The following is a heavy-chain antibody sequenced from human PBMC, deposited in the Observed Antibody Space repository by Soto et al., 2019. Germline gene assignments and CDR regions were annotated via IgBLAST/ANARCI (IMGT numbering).Heavy chain of an antibody. CDR2: IYYRGST. D-gene: IGHD1-1*01. CDR3: ARVTPQGYDFDY. V-gene: IGHV4-59*01. Sequence: SETLSLTCTVSGGSISSYYWSWIRQPPGKGLEWIGYIYYRGSTNYNPSLTSRVTISVDASKNQFSLKLSSVTAADTAVYYCARVTPQGYDFDYWGQGTMVTVSS. CDR1: GGSISSYY. J-gene: IGHJ4*02.